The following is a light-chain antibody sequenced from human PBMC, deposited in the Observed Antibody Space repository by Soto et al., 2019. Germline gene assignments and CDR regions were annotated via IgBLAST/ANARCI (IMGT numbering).Light chain of an antibody. CDR1: QSVSSN. Sequence: EIVMTQSPATLSVSPGERATLSCRASQSVSSNLAWYQQKPGQTPKLLIYVASTRATGIPARFSGSGSGTEFTLVISSLQCEDFAVYYCQQYNGWPLTFGGGTKVEFK. J-gene: IGKJ4*01. CDR3: QQYNGWPLT. CDR2: VAS. V-gene: IGKV3-15*01.